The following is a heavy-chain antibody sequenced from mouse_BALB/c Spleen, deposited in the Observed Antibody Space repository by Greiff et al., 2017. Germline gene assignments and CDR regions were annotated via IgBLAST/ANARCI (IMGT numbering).Heavy chain of an antibody. CDR3: ARVTTVFDD. Sequence: VHVKQSGAELVKPGASVKLSCTASGFNIKDTYMHWVKQRPEQGLEWIGRIDPANGNTKYDPKFQGKATITADTSSNTAYLQLSSLTSEDTAVYYCARVTTVFDDWGQGTTLTVSS. J-gene: IGHJ2*01. D-gene: IGHD2-12*01. CDR2: IDPANGNT. CDR1: GFNIKDTY. V-gene: IGHV14-3*02.